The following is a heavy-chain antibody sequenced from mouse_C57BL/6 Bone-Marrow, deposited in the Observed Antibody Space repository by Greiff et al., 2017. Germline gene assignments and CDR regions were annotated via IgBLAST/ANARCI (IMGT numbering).Heavy chain of an antibody. CDR2: IYPGGGST. D-gene: IGHD1-1*01. Sequence: VKLVESGAELVRPGTSVKMSCKASGYTFTNYWIGWAKQRPGHGLEWIGDIYPGGGSTNYNEKFKGKATLTADKSYSTAYMQFSSLTSEDSAIYYCARLDYGSSYDAMDYWGQGTSVTVSS. CDR1: GYTFTNYW. CDR3: ARLDYGSSYDAMDY. V-gene: IGHV1-63*01. J-gene: IGHJ4*01.